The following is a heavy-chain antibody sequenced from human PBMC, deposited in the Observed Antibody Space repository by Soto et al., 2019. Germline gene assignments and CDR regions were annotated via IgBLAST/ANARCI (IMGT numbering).Heavy chain of an antibody. Sequence: QVQLVESGGGLVKPGGSLRLSCAASGFIFSDYYMSWIRQAPGKGLEWVSYSSSSGRTIYYADSVKGRFTISSDNAKNCLLLHMNSLRVEDTAVYYCARDGAGTAYYYSGMVFWGQGTTVTVSS. CDR2: SSSSGRTI. CDR1: GFIFSDYY. D-gene: IGHD1-7*01. CDR3: ARDGAGTAYYYSGMVF. J-gene: IGHJ6*02. V-gene: IGHV3-11*01.